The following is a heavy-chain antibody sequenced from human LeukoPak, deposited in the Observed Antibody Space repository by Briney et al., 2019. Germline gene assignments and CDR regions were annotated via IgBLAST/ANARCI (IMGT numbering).Heavy chain of an antibody. J-gene: IGHJ6*03. CDR2: ISSSSSYI. CDR3: ARDPGYCSSTSCYVMGYYYYYYMDV. V-gene: IGHV3-21*01. D-gene: IGHD2-2*01. CDR1: GFTFSSYS. Sequence: GGSLRLSCAASGFTFSSYSMNWVRQAPGKGLEWVSSISSSSSYIYYADSVKGRFTISRDNAKNSLYLQMNSLRAEDTAVYYCARDPGYCSSTSCYVMGYYYYYYMDVWGKGTTVTVSS.